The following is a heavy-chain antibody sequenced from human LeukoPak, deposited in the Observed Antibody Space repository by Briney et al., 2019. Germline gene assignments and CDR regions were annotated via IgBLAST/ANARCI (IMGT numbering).Heavy chain of an antibody. D-gene: IGHD2-2*01. J-gene: IGHJ6*02. Sequence: GGSLRLSCAASGFTVSSNYMSWVRQAPGKGLEWVSSISSSSSYIYYADSVKGRFTISRDNAKNSLYLQMNSLRAEDTAVYYCARDSSPIVVPFYGMDVWGQGTTVTVSS. V-gene: IGHV3-21*01. CDR2: ISSSSSYI. CDR1: GFTVSSNY. CDR3: ARDSSPIVVPFYGMDV.